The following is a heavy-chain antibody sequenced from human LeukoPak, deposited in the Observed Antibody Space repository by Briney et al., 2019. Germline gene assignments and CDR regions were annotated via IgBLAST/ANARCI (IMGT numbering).Heavy chain of an antibody. CDR1: EFTFSSYW. CDR3: ARGFTIFGVVNDAFDI. Sequence: GGSLRLSCAASEFTFSSYWMHWVRQAPGKGLVWVSRIDSDGISTSYADSVKGRFTISGDNAKNTLYLQVNTLRAEDTAVYYCARGFTIFGVVNDAFDIWGQGTMVTVSS. V-gene: IGHV3-74*01. D-gene: IGHD3-3*01. J-gene: IGHJ3*02. CDR2: IDSDGIST.